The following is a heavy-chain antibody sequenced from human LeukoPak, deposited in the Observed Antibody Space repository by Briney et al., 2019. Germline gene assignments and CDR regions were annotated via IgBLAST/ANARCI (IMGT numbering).Heavy chain of an antibody. J-gene: IGHJ6*03. CDR3: ARALGGVTTPYYYYYMDV. CDR2: IKQDGSEK. V-gene: IGHV3-7*01. CDR1: GFTFSSYA. D-gene: IGHD4-17*01. Sequence: SGGSLRLSCSASGFTFSSYAMNWVRQAPGKGLEWVANIKQDGSEKYYVDSVKGRFTISRDNAKNSLYLQMNSLRAEDTAVYYCARALGGVTTPYYYYYMDVWGKGTTVTVSS.